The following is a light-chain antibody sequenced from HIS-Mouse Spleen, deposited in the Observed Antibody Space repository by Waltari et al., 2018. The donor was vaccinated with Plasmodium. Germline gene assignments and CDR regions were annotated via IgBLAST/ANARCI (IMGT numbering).Light chain of an antibody. CDR3: SSYTSSSTRV. V-gene: IGLV2-14*03. CDR1: SSDVGGYNY. Sequence: QSALTQPASVSGSPGQSITISCTGTSSDVGGYNYVSWYQQHPGQAPKLIVYDVSNRPSGVSNRFSGAKSGNTASLTISGLQAEDEADYYCSSYTSSSTRVFGTGTKVTVL. CDR2: DVS. J-gene: IGLJ1*01.